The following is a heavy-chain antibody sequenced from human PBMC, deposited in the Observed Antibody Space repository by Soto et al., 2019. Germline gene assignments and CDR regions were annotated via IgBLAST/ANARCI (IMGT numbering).Heavy chain of an antibody. CDR3: ARVQGDYGDYYFDY. V-gene: IGHV4-59*01. D-gene: IGHD4-17*01. CDR2: IYYSGST. CDR1: GGSISSYY. Sequence: SETLSLTCTVSGGSISSYYWSWIRQPPGKGLEWIGYIYYSGSTNYNPSLKSRVTISVDTSKNQFSLKLSSVTAADTAVYYCARVQGDYGDYYFDYWCQGTLVTVSS. J-gene: IGHJ4*02.